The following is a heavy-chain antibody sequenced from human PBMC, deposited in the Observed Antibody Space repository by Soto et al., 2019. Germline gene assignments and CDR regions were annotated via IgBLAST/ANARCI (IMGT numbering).Heavy chain of an antibody. CDR1: GGSISSGGYS. V-gene: IGHV4-30-2*01. J-gene: IGHJ3*02. CDR3: ATRNGYNMGAFDI. Sequence: SETLSLTCAVSGGSISSGGYSWSWIRQPPGKGLEWIGYMYHSGPTYYNPSLESRVTISVDKFKNQFSLKLASVTAADTAVYYCATRNGYNMGAFDIWGQGTMVTVSS. D-gene: IGHD5-12*01. CDR2: MYHSGPT.